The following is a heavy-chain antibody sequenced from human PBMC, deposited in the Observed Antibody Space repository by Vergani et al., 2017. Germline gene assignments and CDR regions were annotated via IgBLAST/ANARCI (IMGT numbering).Heavy chain of an antibody. CDR2: IHHYGST. V-gene: IGHV4-4*03. CDR3: VRRNNVVRETDYFDY. Sequence: QVQLQESGPGLVKPPGTLSLICAVSGGSISSENWWSWVRQSPGKGLEWIGEIHHYGSTNYNPSLKSRVTIYLDKSKNHFSLSLSSVTAADTAVYYCVRRNNVVRETDYFDYWGQGILVTVSS. D-gene: IGHD3-10*01. CDR1: GGSISSENW. J-gene: IGHJ4*02.